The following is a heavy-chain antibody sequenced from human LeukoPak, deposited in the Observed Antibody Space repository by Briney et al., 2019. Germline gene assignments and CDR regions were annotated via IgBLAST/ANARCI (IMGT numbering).Heavy chain of an antibody. CDR2: ISAYNGNT. V-gene: IGHV1-18*01. CDR3: ARAPRLEWLSHYMDV. CDR1: GYTFTSYG. J-gene: IGHJ6*03. D-gene: IGHD3-3*01. Sequence: ASVKVSCKASGYTFTSYGISWVRQAPGQGLEWMGWISAYNGNTNYAQKLQGRVTMTTDTSTSTAYMELRSLRSDDTAVYYCARAPRLEWLSHYMDVWGKGTTVTVSS.